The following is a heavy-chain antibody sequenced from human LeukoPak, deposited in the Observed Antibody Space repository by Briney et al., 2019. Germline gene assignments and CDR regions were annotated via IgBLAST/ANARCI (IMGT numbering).Heavy chain of an antibody. J-gene: IGHJ4*02. CDR2: INPSGGST. CDR1: GYTFTNYY. D-gene: IGHD2-8*01. Sequence: ASVKVSCKASGYTFTNYYMHWVRQAPGRGLEWMGMINPSGGSTTYAQKFQGRVTMTRDTSTSTVYMELSSLRSEDTAVYYCARVPYCSNGICYTHYYCDYWGQGTLVTVSS. V-gene: IGHV1-46*01. CDR3: ARVPYCSNGICYTHYYCDY.